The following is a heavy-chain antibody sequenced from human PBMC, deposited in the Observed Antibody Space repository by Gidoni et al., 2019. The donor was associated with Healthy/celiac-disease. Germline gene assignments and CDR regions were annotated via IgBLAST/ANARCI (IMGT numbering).Heavy chain of an antibody. CDR1: GGSISRGGYS. J-gene: IGHJ5*02. V-gene: IGHV4-30-2*01. D-gene: IGHD1-1*01. CDR3: ARANQTTGTGGGWFDP. Sequence: QLQLQESGSGLVKPSQTLSLTCAVSGGSISRGGYSWSWIRQPPGKGLEWIGYIYNSGSTYYNPSLKSRVTISVDRSKNQFSLKLSSVTAADTAVYYCARANQTTGTGGGWFDPWGQGTLVTVSS. CDR2: IYNSGST.